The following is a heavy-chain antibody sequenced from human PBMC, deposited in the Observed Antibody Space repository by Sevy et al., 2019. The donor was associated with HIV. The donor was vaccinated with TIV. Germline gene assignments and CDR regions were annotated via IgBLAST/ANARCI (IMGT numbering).Heavy chain of an antibody. J-gene: IGHJ6*02. CDR2: IKQDGSEK. CDR3: ARDEGRIAARPIYGMDV. Sequence: GGSLRLSCAASGFTFSSYWMSWVRQAPGKGLEWVANIKQDGSEKYYVDSVKGRFTISRDNAKNSLYLQMNSLRAEDTAVYYCARDEGRIAARPIYGMDVWGQGTTVTVSS. D-gene: IGHD6-6*01. CDR1: GFTFSSYW. V-gene: IGHV3-7*01.